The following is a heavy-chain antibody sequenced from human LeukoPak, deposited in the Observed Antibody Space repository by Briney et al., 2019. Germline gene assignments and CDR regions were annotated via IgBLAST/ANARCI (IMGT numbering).Heavy chain of an antibody. CDR2: INHSGST. J-gene: IGHJ6*03. CDR1: GGSFSGYY. V-gene: IGHV4-34*01. Sequence: SETLSLTCAVDGGSFSGYYWSWIRQPPGKGLEWIGEINHSGSTNYNPSLKSRVTISVDTSKNQFSLKLSSVTASDTAVYYCARGIARSSYYYYYYMYVWVKGTTVTVSS. D-gene: IGHD1-26*01. CDR3: ARGIARSSYYYYYYMYV.